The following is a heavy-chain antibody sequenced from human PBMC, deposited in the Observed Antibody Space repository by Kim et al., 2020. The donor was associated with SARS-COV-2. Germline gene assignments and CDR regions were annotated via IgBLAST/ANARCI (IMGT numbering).Heavy chain of an antibody. CDR3: ARRRGLFGSGELDY. Sequence: SETLSLICTVSGASISGYFWSWIRQPPGKGLEIIGYIRNDGSTTYNPPLDSRVTISADTSKNQISLPLSSVTAADTAVYYCARRRGLFGSGELDYWGQG. V-gene: IGHV4-59*01. J-gene: IGHJ4*02. CDR2: IRNDGST. D-gene: IGHD3-3*01. CDR1: GASISGYF.